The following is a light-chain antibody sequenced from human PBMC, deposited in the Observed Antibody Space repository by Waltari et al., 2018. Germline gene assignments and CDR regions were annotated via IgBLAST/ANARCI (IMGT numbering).Light chain of an antibody. CDR1: QSVSRH. Sequence: ELVMTQSPAPLSVSPGERAHLPCRASQSVSRHLAWYQQKPGQAPRLLIYGASTRATGVPAKFSGSGSGPEYTLTISSLQSEDFAVYYCQHHNNWPPRWTFGQGTKVEIK. V-gene: IGKV3-15*01. J-gene: IGKJ1*01. CDR3: QHHNNWPPRWT. CDR2: GAS.